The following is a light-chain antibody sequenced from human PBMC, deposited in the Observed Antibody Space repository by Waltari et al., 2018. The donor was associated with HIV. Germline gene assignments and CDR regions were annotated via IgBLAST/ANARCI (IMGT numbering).Light chain of an antibody. Sequence: DIKMTQSPSSLSAYMGNRLTINCRASQAIKTYLKWYAQKPGEAPKLLIFDATRLHTGVTSRFSGTGTGTHFSLTISSLQPEDSGTYYCQQSFSTPWTFGQGTKV. CDR1: QAIKTY. CDR2: DAT. J-gene: IGKJ1*01. V-gene: IGKV1-39*01. CDR3: QQSFSTPWT.